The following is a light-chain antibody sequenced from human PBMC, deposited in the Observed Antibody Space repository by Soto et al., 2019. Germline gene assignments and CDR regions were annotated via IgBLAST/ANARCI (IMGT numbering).Light chain of an antibody. CDR2: DAS. CDR1: QSVGSSY. CDR3: QQYGTSPT. V-gene: IGKV3-20*01. Sequence: EIVLTQSPGTLSLSPGERATLSCRASQSVGSSYLAWYQQKPGQPPRLLIYDASSRATGIPDRFDGSGSGRDFTLTITRLEREDFAVYYCQQYGTSPTCGQGTKVDIK. J-gene: IGKJ1*01.